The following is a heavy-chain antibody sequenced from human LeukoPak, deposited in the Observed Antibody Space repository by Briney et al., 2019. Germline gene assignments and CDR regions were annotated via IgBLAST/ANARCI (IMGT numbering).Heavy chain of an antibody. CDR1: GYTLTELS. Sequence: ASVKVSCKVSGYTLTELSMHWVRQAPGKGLEWMGGFDPEDGETIYAQKFQGRVTMTEDTSTDTAYMELRSLTSDDTALYYCAKNFRTLASRRTSPFDSWGQGTLVIVSS. D-gene: IGHD6-6*01. V-gene: IGHV1-24*01. J-gene: IGHJ4*02. CDR2: FDPEDGET. CDR3: AKNFRTLASRRTSPFDS.